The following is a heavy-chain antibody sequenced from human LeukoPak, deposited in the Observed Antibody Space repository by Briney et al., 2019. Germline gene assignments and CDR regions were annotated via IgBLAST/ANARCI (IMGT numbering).Heavy chain of an antibody. D-gene: IGHD2-21*02. CDR3: ARDQIPYCGGDCYSTLDY. J-gene: IGHJ4*02. CDR1: GYTFTGYY. Sequence: GASVKVSCKASGYTFTGYYMHWVRQAPGQGLEWMGWTNPNSGGTNYAQKFQGRVTMTRDTSISTAYMELSRLRSDDTAVYYCARDQIPYCGGDCYSTLDYWGQGTLVTVSS. CDR2: TNPNSGGT. V-gene: IGHV1-2*02.